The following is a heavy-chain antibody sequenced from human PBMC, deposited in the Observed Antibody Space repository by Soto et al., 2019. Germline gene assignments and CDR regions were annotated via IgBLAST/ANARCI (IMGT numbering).Heavy chain of an antibody. V-gene: IGHV3-33*01. Sequence: QVQLVESGGGVVQPGRSLRLSCAASGFTFSSYGMHWVRQAPGKGLEWVAVIWYDGSNKYYADSVKGRFTISRDNSKNTLYLQMNSLRAEDTAVYYCARGGDGYNDYFDYWGQGTLVTVSS. D-gene: IGHD5-12*01. CDR3: ARGGDGYNDYFDY. J-gene: IGHJ4*02. CDR1: GFTFSSYG. CDR2: IWYDGSNK.